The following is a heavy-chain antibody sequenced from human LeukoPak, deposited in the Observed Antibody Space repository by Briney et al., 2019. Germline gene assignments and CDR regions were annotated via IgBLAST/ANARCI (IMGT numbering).Heavy chain of an antibody. V-gene: IGHV3-49*04. Sequence: GGSLRLSCTASGFTFGDYALSWVRQAPGKGLEWLSFIRSRGYGGTAEYAASVKGRFTISRDDSKSIAYLQVNSLRAEDTAVYYCTRGGATGYSTVSYIDYWGQGTLVTVSS. CDR3: TRGGATGYSTVSYIDY. CDR2: IRSRGYGGTA. D-gene: IGHD2/OR15-2a*01. CDR1: GFTFGDYA. J-gene: IGHJ4*02.